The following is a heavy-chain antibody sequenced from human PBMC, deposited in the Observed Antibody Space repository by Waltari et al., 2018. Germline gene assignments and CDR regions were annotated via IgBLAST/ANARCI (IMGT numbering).Heavy chain of an antibody. CDR3: ARDHYYSKDV. V-gene: IGHV3-74*01. CDR2: IGDGDGSGT. Sequence: EVQLVESGGGLVQPGGSLRLSCEASGFIFSTYWMHWVRQGPGKGLGWVVRIGDGDGSGTSYADSVKGRFTISRDNAKNTLYLQMNSLRAEDTGVYYCARDHYYSKDVWGTGTTVTVSS. J-gene: IGHJ6*04. CDR1: GFIFSTYW.